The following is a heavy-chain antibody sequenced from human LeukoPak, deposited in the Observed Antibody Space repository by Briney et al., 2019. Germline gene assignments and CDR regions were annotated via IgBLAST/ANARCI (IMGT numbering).Heavy chain of an antibody. CDR2: IYSGGAI. V-gene: IGHV3-53*01. Sequence: GGSLRLSCVASGFAVGSNYMSWVRQAPGKGLEWVSLIYSGGAIRYADSVKGRFTISRDSSKNTLFLQMIDLTVEDTARYYCARRPGNWGQGILVTVSS. CDR3: ARRPGN. D-gene: IGHD1-14*01. CDR1: GFAVGSNY. J-gene: IGHJ4*02.